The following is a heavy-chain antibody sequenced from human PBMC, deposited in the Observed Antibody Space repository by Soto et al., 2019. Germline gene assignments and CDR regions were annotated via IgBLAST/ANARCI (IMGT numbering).Heavy chain of an antibody. CDR3: ARDSLGYCSSTSCYKPYYYYGMDV. J-gene: IGHJ6*02. Sequence: XVSLLLSGAASGLTFSSNSMNGVREASGKGLEWVSSISSSSSYIYYADSVKGRFTISRDNAKNSLYLQMNSLRAEETAVYYCARDSLGYCSSTSCYKPYYYYGMDVWGQGTTVTVSS. CDR1: GLTFSSNS. D-gene: IGHD2-2*02. V-gene: IGHV3-21*01. CDR2: ISSSSSYI.